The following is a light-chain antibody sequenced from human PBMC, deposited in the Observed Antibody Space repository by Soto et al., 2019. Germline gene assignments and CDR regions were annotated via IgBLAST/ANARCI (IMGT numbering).Light chain of an antibody. J-gene: IGLJ2*01. CDR3: SSSSTSTTRVI. V-gene: IGLV2-14*01. CDR1: SSDVGGYNY. Sequence: QSALTQPASVSGSPGQSITISCTATSSDVGGYNYVSWYQQHPGKAPNLIIFEVSSRPSGVSTRFSGSKSGNTASLTISGLQAEDEGDYYCSSSSTSTTRVIFGGGTKVTVL. CDR2: EVS.